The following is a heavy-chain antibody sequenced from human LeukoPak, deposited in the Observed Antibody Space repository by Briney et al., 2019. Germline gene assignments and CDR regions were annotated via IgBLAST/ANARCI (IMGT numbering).Heavy chain of an antibody. V-gene: IGHV3-66*02. CDR3: ARGGSGWYRTLEY. CDR1: GFTVSSNY. J-gene: IGHJ4*02. D-gene: IGHD6-19*01. CDR2: IYSGGST. Sequence: PGGSLRLSCAASGFTVSSNYMSWVRQAPGKGLEWVSVIYSGGSTYYADSVKGRFTISRDNSKNTLYLQMNSLRAEDTAVYYCARGGSGWYRTLEYWGQGTLVTVSS.